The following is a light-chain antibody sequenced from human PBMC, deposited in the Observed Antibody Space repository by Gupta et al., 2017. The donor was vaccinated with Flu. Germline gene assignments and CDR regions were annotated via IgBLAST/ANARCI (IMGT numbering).Light chain of an antibody. CDR3: ASYTGAFTYV. CDR2: EVD. J-gene: IGLJ1*01. V-gene: IGLV2-23*02. CDR1: NNDIGRFSL. Sequence: QSAPTQPASISGSPGQSIAISCTGSNNDIGRFSLVSWFQQHPGKAPKLIIYEVDQRPSGVSSRFSASKSGNTAFLTVSGLQADDDGDYYCASYTGAFTYVFGTGTQVTVL.